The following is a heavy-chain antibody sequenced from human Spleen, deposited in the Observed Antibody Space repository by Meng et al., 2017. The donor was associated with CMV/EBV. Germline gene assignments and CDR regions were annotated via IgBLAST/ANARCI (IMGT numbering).Heavy chain of an antibody. Sequence: SETLSLTCAVYGGSFTGYYWTWVRQSPGKGLEWIGEIDHTGGTNYNSSLKSRVTISVDTSKSQFSLRLTSVTAADTAMHYCARNLGGGSSPPVYWGQGTLVTVSS. V-gene: IGHV4-34*01. CDR3: ARNLGGGSSPPVY. J-gene: IGHJ4*02. D-gene: IGHD6-6*01. CDR1: GGSFTGYY. CDR2: IDHTGGT.